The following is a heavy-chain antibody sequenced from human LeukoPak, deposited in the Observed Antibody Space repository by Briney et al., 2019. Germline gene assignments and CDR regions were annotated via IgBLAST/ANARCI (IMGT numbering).Heavy chain of an antibody. Sequence: ASVKVSCKASGYTFTGYYTHWVRQAPGQGLEWMGWINPNSGGTNYAQKFQGRVTMTRDTSISTAYMELSRLRSDDTAVYYCARERRYCSSTSCYSIGEFGYWGQGTLVTVSS. V-gene: IGHV1-2*02. J-gene: IGHJ4*02. D-gene: IGHD2-2*01. CDR3: ARERRYCSSTSCYSIGEFGY. CDR1: GYTFTGYY. CDR2: INPNSGGT.